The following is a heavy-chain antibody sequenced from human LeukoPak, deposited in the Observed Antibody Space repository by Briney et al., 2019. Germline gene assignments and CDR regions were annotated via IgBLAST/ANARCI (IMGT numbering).Heavy chain of an antibody. CDR1: GFTVSSSY. CDR2: IYGGGGT. Sequence: GGSLRLSCTASGFTVSSSYMTWVRQAPGKGLEWVSLIYGGGGTYYADSVKGRFTISRHNSENTLYLQMNSLRPEDTAVYYCARVGVGTVAGNYFDDWGQGTLVTVSS. J-gene: IGHJ4*02. D-gene: IGHD6-19*01. CDR3: ARVGVGTVAGNYFDD. V-gene: IGHV3-53*04.